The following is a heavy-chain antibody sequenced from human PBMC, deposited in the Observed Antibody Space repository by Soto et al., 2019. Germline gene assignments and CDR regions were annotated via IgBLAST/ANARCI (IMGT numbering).Heavy chain of an antibody. CDR1: GFTIKIYD. D-gene: IGHD3-10*01. J-gene: IGHJ3*02. V-gene: IGHV3-13*01. Sequence: GGSRRVSCMASGFTIKIYDMHWVRQRTGEGPELVSGIGTLSDTFYPGSVKGRFIVSRDKARNSLYLQMNNLRAGDTAVYYCARGFLHGLGSPRPGPIDGFDIWGQGTTVTVSS. CDR2: IGTLSDT. CDR3: ARGFLHGLGSPRPGPIDGFDI.